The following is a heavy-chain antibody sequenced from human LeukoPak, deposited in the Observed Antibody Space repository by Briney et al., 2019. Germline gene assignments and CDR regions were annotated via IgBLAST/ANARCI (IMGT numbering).Heavy chain of an antibody. V-gene: IGHV1-2*02. CDR3: ARYLTSAVAGFDY. Sequence: ASVKVSCKASGYTFTVYYMHWVRQAPGQGLEWMGWINPNSGGTNYAQKFQGRVTMIRDTSISTAYMELSRLRSDDTAVYYCARYLTSAVAGFDYWGQGTLVTVSS. D-gene: IGHD6-19*01. J-gene: IGHJ4*02. CDR2: INPNSGGT. CDR1: GYTFTVYY.